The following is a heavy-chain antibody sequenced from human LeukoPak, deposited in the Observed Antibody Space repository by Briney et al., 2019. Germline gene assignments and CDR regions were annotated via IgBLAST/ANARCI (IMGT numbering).Heavy chain of an antibody. Sequence: ASVKVSCKASGYTFTGYAMNWVRQAPGQGLEWMGWISTNTGNPTYAQAFTGRFVFSLDTSVSTAYLQISSLKAEDTAVYYCAREVATIREDAFDIWGQGTMVTVSS. J-gene: IGHJ3*02. CDR2: ISTNTGNP. D-gene: IGHD5-12*01. V-gene: IGHV7-4-1*02. CDR1: GYTFTGYA. CDR3: AREVATIREDAFDI.